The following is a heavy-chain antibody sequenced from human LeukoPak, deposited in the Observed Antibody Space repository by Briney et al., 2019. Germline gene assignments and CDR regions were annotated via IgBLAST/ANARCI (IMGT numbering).Heavy chain of an antibody. CDR3: ARGNMATIRY. CDR2: IYYSGST. CDR1: GGSISSYY. V-gene: IGHV4-59*01. D-gene: IGHD5-24*01. J-gene: IGHJ4*02. Sequence: PSETLSLTCTVSGGSISSYYWSWIRQPPGKGLEWIGYIYYSGSTNYNPSLKSRVTISVDTSKNQFSLKPSSVTAADTAVYYCARGNMATIRYWGQGTLVTVSS.